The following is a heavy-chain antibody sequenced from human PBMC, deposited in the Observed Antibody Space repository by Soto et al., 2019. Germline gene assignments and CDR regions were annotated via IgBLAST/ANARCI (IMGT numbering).Heavy chain of an antibody. V-gene: IGHV4-59*01. CDR2: IYYSGST. J-gene: IGHJ4*02. D-gene: IGHD2-2*01. Sequence: PSETLSLTCTVSGGSISSYYWSWIRQPPGKGLEWIGYIYYSGSTNYNPSLKSRVTISVDTSKNQFSLKLSSVTAADTAVYYCARGFRFGIVVVPAAEFYFDYWGQGTLVTVSS. CDR1: GGSISSYY. CDR3: ARGFRFGIVVVPAAEFYFDY.